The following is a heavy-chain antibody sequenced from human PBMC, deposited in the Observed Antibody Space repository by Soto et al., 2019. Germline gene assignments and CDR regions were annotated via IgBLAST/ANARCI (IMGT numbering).Heavy chain of an antibody. V-gene: IGHV3-11*01. CDR1: GFTFSDYY. CDR3: AGHPYNLNYNWFDP. D-gene: IGHD1-7*01. Sequence: QVQLVESGGGLVKPGGSLRLSCAASGFTFSDYYMSWIRQAPGKGLEWVSYISSSGSTIYYADSVKGRFTISRDNAKNTLYLQMNSLRAEDTAVYYCAGHPYNLNYNWFDPWGQGTMVTVSS. CDR2: ISSSGSTI. J-gene: IGHJ5*02.